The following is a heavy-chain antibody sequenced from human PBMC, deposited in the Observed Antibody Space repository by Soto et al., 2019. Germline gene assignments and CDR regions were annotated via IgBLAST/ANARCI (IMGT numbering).Heavy chain of an antibody. CDR3: ARAREGVVTMGWFDP. CDR2: IHYSGST. CDR1: GDSISSYY. D-gene: IGHD3-3*01. V-gene: IGHV4-59*12. Sequence: SETLSLTCTVSGDSISSYYWSWIRQPPGKGLEWIGYIHYSGSTNYNPSLKSRVTISVDRSKNQFSLKLSSVTAADTAVYYCARAREGVVTMGWFDPWGQGTLVTVSS. J-gene: IGHJ5*02.